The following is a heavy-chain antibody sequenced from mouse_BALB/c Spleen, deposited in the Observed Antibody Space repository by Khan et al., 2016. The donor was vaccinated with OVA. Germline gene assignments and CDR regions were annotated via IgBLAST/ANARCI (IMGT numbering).Heavy chain of an antibody. CDR2: ILPGSGNT. D-gene: IGHD2-2*01. Sequence: QLQQSGAELMKPGASVKISCKATGYTFSTYWIEWVKQRPGHGLEWIGEILPGSGNTNNNEKFKGKATFTADTSSNTAYMQLSSLTSEDSAVYYCARMGDYGYDAWFAYWGQGTLVTVSA. J-gene: IGHJ3*01. CDR3: ARMGDYGYDAWFAY. CDR1: GYTFSTYW. V-gene: IGHV1-9*01.